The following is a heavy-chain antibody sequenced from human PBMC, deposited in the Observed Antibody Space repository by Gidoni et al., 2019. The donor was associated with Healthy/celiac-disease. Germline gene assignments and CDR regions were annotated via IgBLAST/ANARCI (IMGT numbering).Heavy chain of an antibody. Sequence: QVQLVESGGGVFQPGRSLKLSCAASVFTFSSYGMHWVLQAPGQGLEWVAVIWYEGSNDYYADSVKGRFTISRDNSKNTLYLQMNSLRVEDTAVYYCARDRGVVVAASYGMDVWGQGTTVTVSS. CDR1: VFTFSSYG. CDR2: IWYEGSND. V-gene: IGHV3-33*01. CDR3: ARDRGVVVAASYGMDV. J-gene: IGHJ6*02. D-gene: IGHD2-15*01.